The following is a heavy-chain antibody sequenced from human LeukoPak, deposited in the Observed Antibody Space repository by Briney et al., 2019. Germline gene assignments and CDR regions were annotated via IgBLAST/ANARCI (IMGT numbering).Heavy chain of an antibody. Sequence: GESPRLSCVVSGFGFSNSYMTWIRQAPGKGLEWVSYISSSGSTIYYADSVKGRFTISRDNAKNSLYLQMNSLRAEDTAVYYCAKLTDGSGLAYYFDYWGQGTLVTVSS. CDR2: ISSSGSTI. CDR1: GFGFSNSY. CDR3: AKLTDGSGLAYYFDY. D-gene: IGHD3-10*01. V-gene: IGHV3-11*01. J-gene: IGHJ4*02.